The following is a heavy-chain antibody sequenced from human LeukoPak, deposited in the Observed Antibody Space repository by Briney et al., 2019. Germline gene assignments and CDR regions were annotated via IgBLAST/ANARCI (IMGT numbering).Heavy chain of an antibody. D-gene: IGHD1-14*01. CDR3: ARLEPYGMDV. J-gene: IGHJ6*02. Sequence: TLSLTCTVSGGSIXXYYWSWIRQPPGKRLEWIAYINYSGSTKYNPSFKSRATISLDASQNQFSLKLNSVTAADTAVYYCARLEPYGMDVWGQGTTVTVSS. CDR2: INYSGST. CDR1: GGSIXXYY. V-gene: IGHV4-59*08.